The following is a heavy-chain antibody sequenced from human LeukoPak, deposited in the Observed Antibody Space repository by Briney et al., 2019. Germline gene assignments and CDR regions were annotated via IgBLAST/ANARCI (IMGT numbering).Heavy chain of an antibody. CDR1: GFTFSSYA. CDR2: ISGSGGST. Sequence: GGSLRLSCAASGFTFSSYAMSWVRQAPGKGLEWVSAISGSGGSTYYADSVKGRFTISRDNSKNTLYLQMNSLRAEDTAVYYCAKVRIAVDGNVVGFDYRGQGTLVTVSS. J-gene: IGHJ4*02. CDR3: AKVRIAVDGNVVGFDY. V-gene: IGHV3-23*01. D-gene: IGHD6-19*01.